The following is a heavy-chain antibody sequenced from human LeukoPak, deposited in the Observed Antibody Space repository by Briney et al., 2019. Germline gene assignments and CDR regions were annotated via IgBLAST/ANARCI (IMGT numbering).Heavy chain of an antibody. V-gene: IGHV3-23*01. CDR1: GFTFSNYG. D-gene: IGHD3-10*01. J-gene: IGHJ4*02. Sequence: PGGSLRLSCAASGFTFSNYGMSWVRQAPGKGLEWVSGISGSGTNTYYADSVKGRFTISRDNSKNTLSLQMSSLRADDTALYYCAKRVVLLWFGERDDYFGSWGQGTLVTVSS. CDR2: ISGSGTNT. CDR3: AKRVVLLWFGERDDYFGS.